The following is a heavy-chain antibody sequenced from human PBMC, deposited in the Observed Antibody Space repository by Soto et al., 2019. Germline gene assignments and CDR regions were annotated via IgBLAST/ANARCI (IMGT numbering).Heavy chain of an antibody. D-gene: IGHD1-1*01. CDR1: GLTFSTYG. CDR2: ITSSTTI. V-gene: IGHV3-48*02. CDR3: ARQRNGAGDV. Sequence: LVESGGGLVQPGGSLRLSCEASGLTFSTYGFNWVRQAPGKGLEWVSYITSSTTIYYADSVRGRFTTSRDNAKNSLYLQINSLRDEDTAVYYCARQRNGAGDVWGQGTTVTVSS. J-gene: IGHJ6*02.